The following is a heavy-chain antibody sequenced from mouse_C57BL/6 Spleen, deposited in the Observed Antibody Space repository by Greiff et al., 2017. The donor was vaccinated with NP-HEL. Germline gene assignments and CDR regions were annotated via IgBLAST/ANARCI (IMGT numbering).Heavy chain of an antibody. V-gene: IGHV1-26*01. Sequence: EVQLQQSGPELVKPGASVKISCKASGYTFTDYYMNWVKQSHGKSLEWIGDINPNNGGTSYNQKFKGKATLTVDKSSSTAYMELRSRTSEDSAVYYCASNGGNCDYWGQGTTLTVSS. J-gene: IGHJ2*01. CDR1: GYTFTDYY. CDR3: ASNGGNCDY. CDR2: INPNNGGT.